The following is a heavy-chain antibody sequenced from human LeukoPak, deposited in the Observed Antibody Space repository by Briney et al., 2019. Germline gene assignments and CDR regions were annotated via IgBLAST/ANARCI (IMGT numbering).Heavy chain of an antibody. J-gene: IGHJ4*02. Sequence: ASVKVSCKASGYTFTSYDINWVRQATGQGLEWMGWMNPNSGNTGYAQKFQGRVTITRNTSISTAYMELRSLRSDDTAVYYCALISYCTTVTCYYLDYWGQGTLVTVSS. V-gene: IGHV1-8*03. D-gene: IGHD2-8*01. CDR3: ALISYCTTVTCYYLDY. CDR1: GYTFTSYD. CDR2: MNPNSGNT.